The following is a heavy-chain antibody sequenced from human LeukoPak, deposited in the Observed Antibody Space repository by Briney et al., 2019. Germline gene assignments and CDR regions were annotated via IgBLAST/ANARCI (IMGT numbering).Heavy chain of an antibody. V-gene: IGHV3-7*01. CDR2: IKEDGSDK. J-gene: IGHJ4*02. Sequence: GGSLRLSGVASVSSGLTRWLNWVGQAPGKGREWGAIIKEDGSDKYYVDSVKGRFTISRDNAKNSVYLQMNSLRVEDTAVYYCASAAGWEFGYWGQGTLVTVSS. CDR1: VSSGLTRW. D-gene: IGHD1-26*01. CDR3: ASAAGWEFGY.